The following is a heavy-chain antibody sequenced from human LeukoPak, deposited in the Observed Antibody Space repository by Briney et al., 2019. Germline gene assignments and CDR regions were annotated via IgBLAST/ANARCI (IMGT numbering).Heavy chain of an antibody. J-gene: IGHJ4*02. CDR1: GFTFDDYA. CDR2: ISWNSGSI. D-gene: IGHD2-2*01. Sequence: GGSLRLSCAASGFTFDDYAMHWVRQAPGKGLEWVLGISWNSGSIGYADSVKGRFTISRDNAKNSLYLQMNSLRAEDTAVYYCVGTVPAAATQGWDYWGQGTLVTVSS. V-gene: IGHV3-9*01. CDR3: VGTVPAAATQGWDY.